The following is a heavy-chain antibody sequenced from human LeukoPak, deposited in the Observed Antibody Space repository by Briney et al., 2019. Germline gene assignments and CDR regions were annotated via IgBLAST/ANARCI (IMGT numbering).Heavy chain of an antibody. Sequence: SETLSLTCTVSGGSISSYYWSWIRQPPGKGLEWIGYIYYSGSTNYNPSLKSRVTISIDTSKSQFSLNLSSVTAADTAVYYCARVGRQFLSGSGGVYLDYWGQGTLVTVSS. J-gene: IGHJ4*02. CDR2: IYYSGST. CDR1: GGSISSYY. CDR3: ARVGRQFLSGSGGVYLDY. V-gene: IGHV4-59*01. D-gene: IGHD3-10*01.